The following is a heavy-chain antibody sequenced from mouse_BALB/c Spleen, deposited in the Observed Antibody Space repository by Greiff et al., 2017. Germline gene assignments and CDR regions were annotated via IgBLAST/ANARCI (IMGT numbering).Heavy chain of an antibody. CDR1: GFTFTAYY. Sequence: EVMLVESGGGLVQPGGSLRLSCATSGFTFTAYYMSWVRQPPGKALEWLGFIRNKANGYTTEYSASVKGRFTISRDNSQSILYLQMNTLRAEDSATYYCARDRAYWGQGTLVTVSA. V-gene: IGHV7-3*02. CDR2: IRNKANGYTT. J-gene: IGHJ3*01. CDR3: ARDRAY.